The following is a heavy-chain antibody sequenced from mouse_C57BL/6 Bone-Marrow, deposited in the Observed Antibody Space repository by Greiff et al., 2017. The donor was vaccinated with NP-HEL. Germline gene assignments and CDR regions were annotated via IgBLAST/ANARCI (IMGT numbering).Heavy chain of an antibody. CDR3: ARAYYYGSGTY. CDR2: IYPRSGNT. CDR1: GYTFTSYG. J-gene: IGHJ3*01. V-gene: IGHV1-81*01. Sequence: VQLQQSGAELARPGASVKLSCKASGYTFTSYGISWVKQRTGQGLEWIGEIYPRSGNTYYNETFQGKATLTADKSSSTAYMELRRLTSEDSAVYFSARAYYYGSGTYWGQGTLVTVSA. D-gene: IGHD1-1*01.